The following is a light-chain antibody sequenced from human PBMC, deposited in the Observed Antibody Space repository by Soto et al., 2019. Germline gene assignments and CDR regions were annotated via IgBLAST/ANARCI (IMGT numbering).Light chain of an antibody. Sequence: DIVMTQSPDSLAVSLGERATINCKSSQSVLSSSNNQNHLAWYQQKPGQPPRLLIYWASTRESGVPDRVSGGGSGTDVTLTISSLQAEDVAVYYCQQYYTTPLTFGGGTKVDI. J-gene: IGKJ4*01. CDR1: QSVLSSSNNQNH. CDR3: QQYYTTPLT. CDR2: WAS. V-gene: IGKV4-1*01.